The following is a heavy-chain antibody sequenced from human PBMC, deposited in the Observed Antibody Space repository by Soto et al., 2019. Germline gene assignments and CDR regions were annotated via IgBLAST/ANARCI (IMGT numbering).Heavy chain of an antibody. V-gene: IGHV1-18*01. CDR1: GYSFTTYG. Sequence: QVQLVQSGAEVKKPGASVKVSCKASGYSFTTYGIAWVRQAPGQGLEWMGWISTYNGDTDYAQNLQGRVIMTTDTSTTTAYMELRSLRSDDTAVYYCARAGSRPYYYYGMDVWGQGTTVSVSS. CDR2: ISTYNGDT. D-gene: IGHD2-15*01. J-gene: IGHJ6*02. CDR3: ARAGSRPYYYYGMDV.